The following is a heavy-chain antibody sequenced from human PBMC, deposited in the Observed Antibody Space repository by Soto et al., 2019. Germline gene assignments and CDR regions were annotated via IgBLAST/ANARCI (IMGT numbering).Heavy chain of an antibody. CDR1: GFTFSSYS. Sequence: GSLRLSCAASGFTFSSYSMNWVRQAPGKGLEWVSSISSSSYIYYADSVKGRFTISRDNAKNSLYLQMNSLRAEDTAVYYCARAIAVAAIDYWGQGTLVTVSS. V-gene: IGHV3-21*01. J-gene: IGHJ4*02. CDR2: ISSSSYI. D-gene: IGHD6-19*01. CDR3: ARAIAVAAIDY.